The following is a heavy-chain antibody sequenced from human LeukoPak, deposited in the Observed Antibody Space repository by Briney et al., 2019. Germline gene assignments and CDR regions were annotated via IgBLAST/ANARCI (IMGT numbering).Heavy chain of an antibody. J-gene: IGHJ4*02. CDR1: GFSLSTSGMC. V-gene: IGHV2-70*11. Sequence: SGPTLVNPTQTLTLTCTFSGFSLSTSGMCVSWIRQPPGKALEWLARIDWDDDKYYSTSLKTRPTISKDTSKNQVVLTMTNMDPVDTATYYCARIGGIGSSRGVVDYWGQGTLVTVSS. CDR3: ARIGGIGSSRGVVDY. CDR2: IDWDDDK. D-gene: IGHD6-13*01.